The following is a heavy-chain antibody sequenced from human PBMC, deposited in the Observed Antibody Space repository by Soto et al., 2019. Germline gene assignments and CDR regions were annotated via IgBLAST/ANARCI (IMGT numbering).Heavy chain of an antibody. J-gene: IGHJ6*02. V-gene: IGHV1-69*12. CDR3: ARVMIFGVVNVYYGMDV. Sequence: QVQLVQSGAEVKKPGSSVKVSCKASGGTFSSYAISWVRQAPGQGLEWMGGIIPIFGTANYAQKFQGRVTITADESTSTAYMERSSLRSEDTAVYYCARVMIFGVVNVYYGMDVWGQGTTVTVSS. CDR2: IIPIFGTA. D-gene: IGHD3-3*01. CDR1: GGTFSSYA.